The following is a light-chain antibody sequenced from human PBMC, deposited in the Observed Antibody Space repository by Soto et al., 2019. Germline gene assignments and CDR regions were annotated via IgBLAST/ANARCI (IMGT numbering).Light chain of an antibody. Sequence: VLTQPPSVSGAPGQRVTISCTGSSSNIGAGYDVHWYQQLPGTAPKLLIFGNDNRPSGVPDRFSGSKSGTSASLAITGLQADDEADYYCQSYDTSLSAWVFGGGTKVTVL. V-gene: IGLV1-40*01. CDR3: QSYDTSLSAWV. CDR1: SSNIGAGYD. J-gene: IGLJ3*02. CDR2: GND.